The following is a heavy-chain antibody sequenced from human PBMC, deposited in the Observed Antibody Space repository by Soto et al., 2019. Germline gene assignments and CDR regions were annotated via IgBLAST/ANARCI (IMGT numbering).Heavy chain of an antibody. CDR3: ARRAYYFDGTGYHAFDI. J-gene: IGHJ3*02. V-gene: IGHV3-23*01. CDR1: GFTFSSYA. CDR2: INIGGDNT. D-gene: IGHD3-22*01. Sequence: GGSLRLSCAASGFTFSSYAVSWVRQAPGKGLEWVSAINIGGDNTFYTDSVKGRFTISRDNSKNMLYLEMNSLTAEDTAVYYCARRAYYFDGTGYHAFDIWGQGTRVTVSS.